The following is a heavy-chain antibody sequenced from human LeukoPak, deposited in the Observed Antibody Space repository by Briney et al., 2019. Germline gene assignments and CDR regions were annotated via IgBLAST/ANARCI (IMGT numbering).Heavy chain of an antibody. CDR3: AKDGGPTVFYYFDY. CDR1: GFGVSNDY. D-gene: IGHD1-1*01. Sequence: GGSLRLSCAASGFGVSNDYMSWVRQAPGKGLEWVSGISGSSGGTNYADPVKGWFTISRDNSRNTLYLQMNSLRAEDTAIYYCAKDGGPTVFYYFDYWGQGTLITVSS. J-gene: IGHJ4*02. V-gene: IGHV3-23*01. CDR2: ISGSSGGT.